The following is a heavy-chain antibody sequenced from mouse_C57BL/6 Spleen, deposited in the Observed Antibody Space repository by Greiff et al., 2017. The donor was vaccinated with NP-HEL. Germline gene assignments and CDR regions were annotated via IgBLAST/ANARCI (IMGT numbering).Heavy chain of an antibody. V-gene: IGHV14-3*01. Sequence: VQLKESVAELVRPGASVKLSCTASGFNIKNTYMHWVKQRPEQGLEWIGRIDPANGNTKYAPKFQGKATITADTSSNTAYLQLSSLTSEDTAFYYCARGNYGSSYGFFDYWGQGTTLTVSS. CDR1: GFNIKNTY. CDR3: ARGNYGSSYGFFDY. D-gene: IGHD1-1*01. CDR2: IDPANGNT. J-gene: IGHJ2*01.